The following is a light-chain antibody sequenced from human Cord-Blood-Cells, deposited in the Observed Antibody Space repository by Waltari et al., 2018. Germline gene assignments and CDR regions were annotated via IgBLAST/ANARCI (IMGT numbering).Light chain of an antibody. CDR3: CSYAGSSTNWV. CDR1: SSDVGSYKL. CDR2: EGS. V-gene: IGLV2-23*01. Sequence: QSALTQPASVSGSPGQSITISCTGTSSDVGSYKLVSWYQQHPGKAPKLMIYEGSKRPSGVAKRFSGAKSGNTASLTISGRQAEDEADYYCCSYAGSSTNWVFGGGTKLTVL. J-gene: IGLJ3*02.